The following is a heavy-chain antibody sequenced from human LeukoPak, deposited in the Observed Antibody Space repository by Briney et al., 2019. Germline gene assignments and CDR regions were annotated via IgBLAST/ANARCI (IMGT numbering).Heavy chain of an antibody. V-gene: IGHV4-59*12. Sequence: KASETLSLTCTVSGGSISSYYWSWIRQPPGKGLEWIGFIFYSGTTNYNPSLKSRVTISVDTSKNQFSLKLSSVTAADTAVYYCARAKGYSYGLYYYYYYMDVWGKGTTVTVSS. CDR2: IFYSGTT. CDR3: ARAKGYSYGLYYYYYYMDV. CDR1: GGSISSYY. J-gene: IGHJ6*03. D-gene: IGHD5-18*01.